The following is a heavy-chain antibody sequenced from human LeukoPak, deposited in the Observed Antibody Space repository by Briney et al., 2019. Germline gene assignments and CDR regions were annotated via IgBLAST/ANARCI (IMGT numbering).Heavy chain of an antibody. V-gene: IGHV3-74*01. D-gene: IGHD4-11*01. CDR2: INSDGGNT. Sequence: GGSLRLSCAASGFTFSSYWMHWVRQAPGKGLVWVSRINSDGGNTRYADSVKGRFTISRDNAKNTLYLQMNSLRAEDTAVYYCARGLVPGFLDYWGQGTPVTVSS. CDR3: ARGLVPGFLDY. CDR1: GFTFSSYW. J-gene: IGHJ4*02.